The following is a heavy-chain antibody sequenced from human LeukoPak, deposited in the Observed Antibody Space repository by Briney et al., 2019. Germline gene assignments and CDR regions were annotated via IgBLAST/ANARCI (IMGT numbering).Heavy chain of an antibody. D-gene: IGHD2-2*03. CDR1: GFTFNSYG. CDR3: AKADDGYCSDTSCYGDH. J-gene: IGHJ4*02. Sequence: GGSLRLSCAASGFTFNSYGMHWVRQAPGKGLEWVSFIRDDGTNKHYADSVKGRFTISRDNFRNTLFLQMNSLRPEDTAVYYCAKADDGYCSDTSCYGDHWGQGTLVPVSS. CDR2: IRDDGTNK. V-gene: IGHV3-30*02.